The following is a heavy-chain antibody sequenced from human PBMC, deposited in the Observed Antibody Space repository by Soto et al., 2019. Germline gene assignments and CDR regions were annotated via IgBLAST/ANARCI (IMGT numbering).Heavy chain of an antibody. CDR3: ASMRGLYSSSWYFDY. D-gene: IGHD6-13*01. CDR2: IYHSGST. V-gene: IGHV4-59*01. J-gene: IGHJ4*02. CDR1: GFTFSSYG. Sequence: GSLRLSSAASGFTFSSYGMHWVRQPPGKGLEWIGDIYHSGSTNYNPSLKSRVTISVDTSKNQFSLKLSSVTAADTAVYYCASMRGLYSSSWYFDYWGQGTLVTVSS.